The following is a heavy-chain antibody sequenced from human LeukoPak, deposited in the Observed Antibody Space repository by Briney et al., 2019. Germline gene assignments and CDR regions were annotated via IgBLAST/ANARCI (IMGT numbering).Heavy chain of an antibody. D-gene: IGHD3-9*01. V-gene: IGHV3-66*01. J-gene: IGHJ4*02. CDR1: GFTVSSNY. Sequence: GGSLRLSCAASGFTVSSNYMSWVRQAPGKGLEWVSVIYSGGSTYYADSVKGRFTISRDNSKNTLYLQMNSLRAEDTAVYCCARSRLGPYILTGYTDFDYWGQGTLVTVSS. CDR3: ARSRLGPYILTGYTDFDY. CDR2: IYSGGST.